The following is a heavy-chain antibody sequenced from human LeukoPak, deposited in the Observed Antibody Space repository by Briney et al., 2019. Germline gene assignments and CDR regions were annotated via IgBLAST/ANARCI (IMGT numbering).Heavy chain of an antibody. CDR1: GGSISSSSYY. D-gene: IGHD3-10*01. CDR3: ATWVFRGSDRPDY. Sequence: SETLSLTCTVSGGSISSSSYYWGWVRQPPGKGLEWLGSTYRIPPLKSRVTISVDTSKNQFSLKLSSVTAADTAVYYCATWVFRGSDRPDYWGQGTLVTVSS. J-gene: IGHJ4*02. V-gene: IGHV4-39*01. CDR2: T.